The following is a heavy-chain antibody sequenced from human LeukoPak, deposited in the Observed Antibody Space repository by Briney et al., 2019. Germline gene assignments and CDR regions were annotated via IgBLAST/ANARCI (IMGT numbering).Heavy chain of an antibody. CDR3: SKDSSSGSSYYFHGMEV. V-gene: IGHV3-23*01. J-gene: IGHJ6*02. Sequence: PGGSLRLSCAVSGFSFSNYAMSWVRQFPGKGLEWVSGISGTGGNTYYADSVKGRFTISRDNSKNTLYLQMNSLTSEDTAVYYCSKDSSSGSSYYFHGMEVWGQGTTVTVSS. D-gene: IGHD3-10*01. CDR1: GFSFSNYA. CDR2: ISGTGGNT.